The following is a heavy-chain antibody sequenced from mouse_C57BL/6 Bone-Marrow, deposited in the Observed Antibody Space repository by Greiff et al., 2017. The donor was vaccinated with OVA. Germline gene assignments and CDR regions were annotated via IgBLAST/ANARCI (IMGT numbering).Heavy chain of an antibody. CDR2: IDPENGDT. CDR1: GFTIKDDY. D-gene: IGHD4-1*01. V-gene: IGHV14-4*01. J-gene: IGHJ4*01. CDR3: TRALWDPYYAMDY. Sequence: EVQLQQSGAELVRPGASVKLSCTASGFTIKDDYMHWVKQRPEQGLEWIGWIDPENGDTEYASKFQGKATITADTSSNTAYLQLSSLTSEDTAVYYCTRALWDPYYAMDYWGQGTSVTVSS.